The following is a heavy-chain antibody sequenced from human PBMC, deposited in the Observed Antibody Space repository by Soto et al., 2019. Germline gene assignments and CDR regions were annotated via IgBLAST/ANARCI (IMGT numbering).Heavy chain of an antibody. J-gene: IGHJ5*02. CDR2: IIPIFGTA. V-gene: IGHV1-69*01. Sequence: QVQLVQSGAEVRKPGSSVRVSCKASGGSFNRHTISWVRQPPGQGLEWMGGIIPIFGTANHAQKFQGRVTMIADESTSTVYMELSSLRSDDTAIYYCAGGWGYHSTDYYYASWGQGTLVIVSS. CDR1: GGSFNRHT. D-gene: IGHD3-22*01. CDR3: AGGWGYHSTDYYYAS.